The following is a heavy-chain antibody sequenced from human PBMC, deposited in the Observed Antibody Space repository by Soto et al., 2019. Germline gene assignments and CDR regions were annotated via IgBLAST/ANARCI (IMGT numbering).Heavy chain of an antibody. V-gene: IGHV3-30*18. Sequence: QVQLVESGGGVVQPGRSLRLSCAASGFTFSSYGMHWVRQAPGKGLEWVAVISYDGSSKYYADSVKGRFTISRDNSKNTLYLQMDSLRAEDTAVYYCAKEFGVSSSCDYWGQGPLVTVSS. D-gene: IGHD6-6*01. CDR3: AKEFGVSSSCDY. CDR2: ISYDGSSK. CDR1: GFTFSSYG. J-gene: IGHJ4*02.